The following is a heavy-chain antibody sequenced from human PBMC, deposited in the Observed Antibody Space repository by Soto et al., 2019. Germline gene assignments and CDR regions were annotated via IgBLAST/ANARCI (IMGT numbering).Heavy chain of an antibody. D-gene: IGHD1-26*01. CDR1: GYTFSDYY. Sequence: QVQLVQSGAEVKKPGASVTVSCKASGYTFSDYYLHWVRQAPGQGPEWMGWMNPNSGDTRYAQKFQGRVTMTRDTSVRTAFMELNWLKSDDTAVYYCARESGGATATLDYSCFYMDVWGKGTTVTVSS. V-gene: IGHV1-2*02. CDR2: MNPNSGDT. CDR3: ARESGGATATLDYSCFYMDV. J-gene: IGHJ6*03.